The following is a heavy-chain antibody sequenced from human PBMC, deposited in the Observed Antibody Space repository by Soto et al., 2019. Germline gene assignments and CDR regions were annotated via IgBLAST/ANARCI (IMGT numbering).Heavy chain of an antibody. CDR2: ISSSGRTK. D-gene: IGHD3-10*01. Sequence: GGSLRLSCVASGISFSTYEVNWVRQAPGKGLEWVSYISSSGRTKYYADSVKGRFTISRDDAKNSVYLQMNSLRAEDAALYYCTRELISAYYFDYWGQGTLVTVSS. V-gene: IGHV3-48*03. J-gene: IGHJ4*01. CDR3: TRELISAYYFDY. CDR1: GISFSTYE.